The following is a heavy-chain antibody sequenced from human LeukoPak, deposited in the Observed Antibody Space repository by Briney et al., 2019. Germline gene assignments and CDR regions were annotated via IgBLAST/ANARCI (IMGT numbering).Heavy chain of an antibody. CDR2: VRYTGSNQ. CDR1: GFTFSSYG. D-gene: IGHD5-18*01. V-gene: IGHV3-30*02. Sequence: GGFLRLSCAASGFTFSSYGMHWVRQAPGKGLEWVAFVRYTGSNQYYTDSVKGRFTISRDNSKDTLYLQMNSLRADDTAVYYCARDSKIQSWLYYFDYWGQGTLVTVSS. CDR3: ARDSKIQSWLYYFDY. J-gene: IGHJ4*02.